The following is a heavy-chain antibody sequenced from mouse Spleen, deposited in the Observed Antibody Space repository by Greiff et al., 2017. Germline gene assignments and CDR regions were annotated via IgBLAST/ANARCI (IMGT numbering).Heavy chain of an antibody. CDR3: ARSGRYRPWFAY. J-gene: IGHJ3*01. CDR1: GYTFTDYN. D-gene: IGHD2-14*01. Sequence: EVQLQQSGPELVKPGASVKMSCKASGYTFTDYNMHWVKQSHGKSLEWIGYINPNNGGTSYNQKFKGKATLTVNKSSSTAYMELRSLTSEDSAVYYCARSGRYRPWFAYWGQGTLVTVSA. V-gene: IGHV1-22*01. CDR2: INPNNGGT.